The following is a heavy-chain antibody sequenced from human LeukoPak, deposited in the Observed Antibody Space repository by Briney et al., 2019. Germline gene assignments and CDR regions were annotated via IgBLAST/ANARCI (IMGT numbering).Heavy chain of an antibody. CDR1: GFTFSSYG. Sequence: GRSLRLSCVVSGFTFSSYGMHWVRQAPGKGLEWVAVISYVGSNKYYADSVKGRFTISRDNSKNTLYLQMNSLRAEDTAVYYCAKRGYYYDSSGYYSRTYFDYWGQGTLVIVSS. J-gene: IGHJ4*02. CDR2: ISYVGSNK. V-gene: IGHV3-30*18. D-gene: IGHD3-22*01. CDR3: AKRGYYYDSSGYYSRTYFDY.